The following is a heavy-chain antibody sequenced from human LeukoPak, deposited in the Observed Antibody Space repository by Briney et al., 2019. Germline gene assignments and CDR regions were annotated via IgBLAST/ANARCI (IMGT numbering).Heavy chain of an antibody. D-gene: IGHD2-2*01. V-gene: IGHV4-34*01. CDR2: NNHSGST. CDR1: VDSFSGYY. J-gene: IGHJ4*02. CDR3: ARVRWDCSSTSCRDY. Sequence: SETLSLTCAVYVDSFSGYYWSWIRQPPGKGLEWIGENNHSGSTNYNPSLKSRVTISVDTSQHQFSLKLSSVTAADTAVYYCARVRWDCSSTSCRDYWGQGTLVTVSS.